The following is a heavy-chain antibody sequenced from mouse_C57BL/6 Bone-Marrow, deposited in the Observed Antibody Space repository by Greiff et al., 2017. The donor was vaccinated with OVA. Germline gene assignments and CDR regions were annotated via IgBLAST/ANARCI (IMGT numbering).Heavy chain of an antibody. CDR3: ARGTTSY. CDR2: IDPSDSYT. D-gene: IGHD5-5*01. V-gene: IGHV1-50*01. Sequence: QVQLQQPGAELVKPGASVKLSCKASGYTFTSYWMQWVKQRPGQGLEWIGEIDPSDSYTNYHQKFKGKATLTVDTSSSTAYMQLSSLTSEDSAVYYCARGTTSYWGQGTLVTVSA. CDR1: GYTFTSYW. J-gene: IGHJ3*01.